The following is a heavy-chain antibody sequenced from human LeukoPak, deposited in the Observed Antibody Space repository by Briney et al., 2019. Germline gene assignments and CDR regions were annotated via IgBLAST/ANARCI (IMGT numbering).Heavy chain of an antibody. V-gene: IGHV1-58*01. CDR1: GFTFTSSA. Sequence: SVKVSCKASGFTFTSSAVQWVRQARGQRLEWIGWIVVGSGNTNYAQKFQERVTITRDMSTSTAYMELSSLRSEDTAVYYCAADLGYCSSTSCYKRDYWGQGTLVTVSS. D-gene: IGHD2-2*02. CDR3: AADLGYCSSTSCYKRDY. J-gene: IGHJ4*02. CDR2: IVVGSGNT.